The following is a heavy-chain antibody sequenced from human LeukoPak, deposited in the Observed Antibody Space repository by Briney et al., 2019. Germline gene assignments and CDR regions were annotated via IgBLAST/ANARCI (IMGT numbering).Heavy chain of an antibody. CDR2: IRYDGSNK. CDR1: GFTFSSYG. D-gene: IGHD6-19*01. J-gene: IGHJ4*02. CDR3: AKDDGPIAVAGCFDY. V-gene: IGHV3-30*02. Sequence: GGSLRLPCAASGFTFSSYGMHWVRQAPGKGLEWVAFIRYDGSNKYYADSVKGRFTISRDNSKNTLYLQMNSLRAEDTAVYYCAKDDGPIAVAGCFDYWGQGTLVTVSS.